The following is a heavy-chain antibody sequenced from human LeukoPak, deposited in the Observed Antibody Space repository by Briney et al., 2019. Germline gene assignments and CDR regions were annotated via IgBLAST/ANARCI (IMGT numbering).Heavy chain of an antibody. J-gene: IGHJ4*02. D-gene: IGHD6-19*01. Sequence: GRSLRLSCAASGFTFDDYAMHWVRQAPGKGLEWVSGISWNSGSIGYADSVKDRFTISRDNAKNSLYLQMNSLRAEDTALYYCAKGYSSGPRDYFDYWGQGTLVTVSS. CDR1: GFTFDDYA. V-gene: IGHV3-9*01. CDR2: ISWNSGSI. CDR3: AKGYSSGPRDYFDY.